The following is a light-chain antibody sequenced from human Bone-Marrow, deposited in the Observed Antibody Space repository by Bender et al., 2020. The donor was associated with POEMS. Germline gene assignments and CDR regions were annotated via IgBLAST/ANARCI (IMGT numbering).Light chain of an antibody. CDR3: YSYTSTSRRV. CDR2: GIN. Sequence: QSVLTQPPSASATPGQRVTISCSRSASDRGTTPINWYQHHPGKAPKLILYGINNRPSGVSPRFSGSKSENTASLTISGLQVQDEATYYCYSYTSTSRRVFGGGTKLTVL. V-gene: IGLV1-44*01. CDR1: ASDRGTTP. J-gene: IGLJ2*01.